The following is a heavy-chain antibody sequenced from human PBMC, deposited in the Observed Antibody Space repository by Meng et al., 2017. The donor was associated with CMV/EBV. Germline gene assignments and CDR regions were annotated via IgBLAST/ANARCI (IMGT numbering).Heavy chain of an antibody. CDR3: ASATGDYGSGSYYNDDFRYYYYALDV. CDR2: IYYSGNT. J-gene: IGHJ6*02. CDR1: GGSVSSGSYY. Sequence: GSLRLSCTVSGGSVSSGSYYWSWIRQPPGTGLEWIGYIYYSGNTNYNPSLKSRVTMSVDTSKNQFSLMVGSVTAADTAVYYCASATGDYGSGSYYNDDFRYYYYALDVWGQGTTVTVSS. D-gene: IGHD3-10*01. V-gene: IGHV4-61*01.